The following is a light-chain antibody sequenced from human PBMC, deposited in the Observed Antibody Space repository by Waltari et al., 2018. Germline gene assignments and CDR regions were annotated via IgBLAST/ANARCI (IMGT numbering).Light chain of an antibody. V-gene: IGKV1-39*01. CDR2: AAS. CDR1: QGIDRY. Sequence: LEAQGIDRYFSWYQTKPGQAPKRLICAASTLQAGVPSRFSGGGSGTDFTLTISSLQPEDFGTYYCQQSYSTPITFGQGTRLEIK. CDR3: QQSYSTPIT. J-gene: IGKJ5*01.